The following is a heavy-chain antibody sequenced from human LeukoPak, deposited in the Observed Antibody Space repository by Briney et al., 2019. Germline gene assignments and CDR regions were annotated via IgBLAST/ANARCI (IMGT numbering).Heavy chain of an antibody. CDR2: ISSSSSYI. CDR1: GFTFSSYS. CDR3: ARVEYYGSGSYLNYYYYYMDV. V-gene: IGHV3-21*01. Sequence: GGSLRLSCAASGFTFSSYSMNWVRQAPGKGLEWVSSISSSSSYIYYADSVKGRFTISRDNAKNSLYLQMNSLRAEDTAVYYCARVEYYGSGSYLNYYYYYMDVWGKGTTVTVSS. J-gene: IGHJ6*03. D-gene: IGHD3-10*01.